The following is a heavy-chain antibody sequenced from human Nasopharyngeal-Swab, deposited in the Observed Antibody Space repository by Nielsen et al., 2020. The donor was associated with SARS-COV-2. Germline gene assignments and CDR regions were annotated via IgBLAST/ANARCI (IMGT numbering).Heavy chain of an antibody. Sequence: GESLKISCAASGFTFDIYEMDWVRQAPGKGLEWVSYISSTGSTIYYADSVKGRFTISRDNAKNSLYLQMNSLRAEDTAVYYCARGEGGSSGYYFDFWGQGTPVTVSS. V-gene: IGHV3-48*03. CDR2: ISSTGSTI. CDR1: GFTFDIYE. D-gene: IGHD3-22*01. CDR3: ARGEGGSSGYYFDF. J-gene: IGHJ4*02.